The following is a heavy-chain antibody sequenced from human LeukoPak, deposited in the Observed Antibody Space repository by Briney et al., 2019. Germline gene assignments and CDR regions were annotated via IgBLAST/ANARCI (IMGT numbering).Heavy chain of an antibody. CDR2: ISSSSSYI. CDR3: ARSYSSSWDYFDY. J-gene: IGHJ4*02. CDR1: GFTFSSYS. D-gene: IGHD6-13*01. Sequence: GGSPRLSCAASGFTFSSYSMNWVRQAPGKGLEWVSSISSSSSYIYYADSVKGRFTISRDNAKNSLYLQMNSLRAEDTAVYYCARSYSSSWDYFDYWGQGTLVTVSS. V-gene: IGHV3-21*01.